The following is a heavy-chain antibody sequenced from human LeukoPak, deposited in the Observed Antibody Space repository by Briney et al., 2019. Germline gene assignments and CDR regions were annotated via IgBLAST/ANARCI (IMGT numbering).Heavy chain of an antibody. J-gene: IGHJ6*03. V-gene: IGHV3-30*02. CDR1: GFTFSSYG. Sequence: GGSLRLSCAASGFTFSSYGMHWVRQAPGKGLEWEAFIRYDGSNKYYADSVKGRFTISRDNSKNTLYLQMNSLRAEDTAVYYCAKDRSDYYYYYMDVWGKGTTVTVSS. CDR2: IRYDGSNK. CDR3: AKDRSDYYYYYMDV.